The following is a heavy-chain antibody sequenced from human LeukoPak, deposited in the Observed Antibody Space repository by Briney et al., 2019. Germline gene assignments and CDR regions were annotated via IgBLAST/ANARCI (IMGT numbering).Heavy chain of an antibody. V-gene: IGHV1-2*06. J-gene: IGHJ4*02. CDR1: GYTFTNYY. CDR3: ARDYGSGWYNY. CDR2: INPNSGAT. Sequence: GASVKVSCKASGYTFTNYYMNWVRQAPGQGLEWMGRINPNSGATNYAQKFQGRVTMTRDTSISTAYMELSRLRSDYTAVYYCARDYGSGWYNYWGQGTLVTVSS. D-gene: IGHD6-19*01.